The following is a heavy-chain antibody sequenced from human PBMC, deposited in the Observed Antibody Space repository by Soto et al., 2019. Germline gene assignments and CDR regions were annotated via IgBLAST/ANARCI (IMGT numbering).Heavy chain of an antibody. CDR2: LSGSGDYT. D-gene: IGHD3-3*01. CDR1: EVTFSTYP. V-gene: IGHV3-23*01. Sequence: EVQLLESGGGLVQPGGSLRLSCAASEVTFSTYPMTWVRQAPGKGLEWVSSLSGSGDYTSYADSVKGRFTISRDNSQSTLYLQMTSLRAEDTAVYYCVREAPRICVWGQGTTVTVSS. CDR3: VREAPRICV. J-gene: IGHJ6*02.